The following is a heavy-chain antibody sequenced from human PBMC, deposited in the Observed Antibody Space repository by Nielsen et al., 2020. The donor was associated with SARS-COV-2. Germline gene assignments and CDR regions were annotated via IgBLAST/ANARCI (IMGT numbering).Heavy chain of an antibody. J-gene: IGHJ4*02. CDR1: GFTFSSYG. CDR2: ISHDGSNK. V-gene: IGHV3-30*18. CDR3: AKDPLKYSSGWYFIDY. Sequence: GGSLRLSCAASGFTFSSYGMHWVRQAPGKGLEWVAVISHDGSNKYYADSVKGRFTISRDNSKNTLYLQMNSLRAEDTAVYYCAKDPLKYSSGWYFIDYWGQGTLVTVSS. D-gene: IGHD6-19*01.